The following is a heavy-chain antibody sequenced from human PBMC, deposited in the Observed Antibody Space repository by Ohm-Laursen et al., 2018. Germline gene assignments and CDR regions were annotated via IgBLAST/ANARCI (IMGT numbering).Heavy chain of an antibody. CDR3: AREQLDYNVPLPRGGMDV. CDR1: GFSFSTYS. D-gene: IGHD4/OR15-4a*01. J-gene: IGHJ6*02. CDR2: VSGSGYTK. V-gene: IGHV3-48*01. Sequence: SLRLSCAASGFSFSTYSMNWVRQAPGKGLEWVSHVSGSGYTKYYGDSVKGRFTISRDNAENSLYLQMNSLRADDTAVYYCAREQLDYNVPLPRGGMDVWGQGTTVTVSS.